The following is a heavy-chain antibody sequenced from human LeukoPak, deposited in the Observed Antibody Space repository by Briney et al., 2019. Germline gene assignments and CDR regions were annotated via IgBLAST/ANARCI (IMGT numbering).Heavy chain of an antibody. J-gene: IGHJ4*02. CDR3: ARRRLGWYSVDY. Sequence: SATLSLTCTVSCASISSSSYYWGWIRQTPWKGLEWIGSIYYSGSTYYNPSLKSPVTISVGTSKNQFSLKLSSVTAADTAVYYCARRRLGWYSVDYWGQGTLVTVSS. CDR1: CASISSSSYY. CDR2: IYYSGST. V-gene: IGHV4-39*01. D-gene: IGHD6-19*01.